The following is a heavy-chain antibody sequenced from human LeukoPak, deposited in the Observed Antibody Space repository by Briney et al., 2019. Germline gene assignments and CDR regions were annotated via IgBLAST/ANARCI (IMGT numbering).Heavy chain of an antibody. CDR1: GFTFSRYG. V-gene: IGHV3-30*18. CDR3: AKSAGYSSGFDY. D-gene: IGHD6-19*01. CDR2: ISYDGRNK. J-gene: IGHJ4*02. Sequence: GGSLRLSCAASGFTFSRYGMHWVRQAPGKGLEWVAVISYDGRNKYYADSVKGRFTISRDNSKNTLYLQMNSLRVEDTAAYYCAKSAGYSSGFDYWGQGTLVTVSS.